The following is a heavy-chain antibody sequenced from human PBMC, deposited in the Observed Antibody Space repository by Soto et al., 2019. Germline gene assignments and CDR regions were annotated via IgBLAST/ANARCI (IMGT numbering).Heavy chain of an antibody. V-gene: IGHV4-34*01. Sequence: SETLSLTCAVYGGSFSGYYWSWIRQPPGKGLEWSGEINHSGSTNYNPSLKSRVTISVDTSKNQFSLKLSSVTAADTAVYYCARAPQKRRGYSGYKDYWGQGTLVTVSS. CDR2: INHSGST. CDR1: GGSFSGYY. J-gene: IGHJ4*02. D-gene: IGHD5-12*01. CDR3: ARAPQKRRGYSGYKDY.